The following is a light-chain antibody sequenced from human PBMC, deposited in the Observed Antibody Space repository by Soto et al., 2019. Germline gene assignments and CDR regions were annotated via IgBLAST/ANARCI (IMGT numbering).Light chain of an antibody. CDR3: QQYSSYWT. Sequence: DIQMTQSPSTLSASVGDRVTITCRASQSISNWLAWYQQKPGRAPKLLIYRASSLESGVPSRFSGSGSETEFTITISSLQPDDSASYYCQQYSSYWTFGQGTKVDIK. J-gene: IGKJ1*01. V-gene: IGKV1-5*03. CDR1: QSISNW. CDR2: RAS.